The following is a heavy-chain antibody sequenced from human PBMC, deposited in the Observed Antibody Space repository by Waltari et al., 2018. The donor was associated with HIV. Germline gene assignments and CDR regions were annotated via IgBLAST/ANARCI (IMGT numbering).Heavy chain of an antibody. V-gene: IGHV3-7*01. CDR2: IKEDGSET. J-gene: IGHJ4*02. D-gene: IGHD3-16*01. CDR3: GRGGLRDY. CDR1: GFPISSYS. Sequence: EFQLVDSGGTLVQPGGSLNIFCAASGFPISSYSMGWVRQAPGKGLEWVAYIKEDGSETNYVDSVKGRFTISRDNAKNSLSLQMHNLRVEDTAVYFCGRGGLRDYWGQGTLVTVSS.